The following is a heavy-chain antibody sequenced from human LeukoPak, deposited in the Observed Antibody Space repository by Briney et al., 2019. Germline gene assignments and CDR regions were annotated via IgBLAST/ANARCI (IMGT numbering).Heavy chain of an antibody. CDR3: ARDPGIAVAGTRAEYFQH. CDR1: GGSISSGSSY. D-gene: IGHD6-19*01. Sequence: PSQTLSLTCTVSGGSISSGSSYWSWIRQPAGKGLEWIGRIYTSGSTNYNPSLKSRVTISVDTSKNQFSLKQSSVTAADTAVYYCARDPGIAVAGTRAEYFQHWGQGTLVTVSS. J-gene: IGHJ1*01. CDR2: IYTSGST. V-gene: IGHV4-61*02.